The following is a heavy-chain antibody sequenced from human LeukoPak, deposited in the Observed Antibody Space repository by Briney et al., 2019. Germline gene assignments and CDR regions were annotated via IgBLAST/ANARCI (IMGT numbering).Heavy chain of an antibody. V-gene: IGHV1-2*02. J-gene: IGHJ5*02. CDR2: LNPNSGGT. CDR1: GYTFTGYY. Sequence: ASVKVSCKASGYTFTGYYIQWVRQAPGQGLEWMGWLNPNSGGTNYAQKFQGRVTMTRDTSISTAYMELSRLRSDDTAVYYCARGAGRYSSGKDWFDPWGQGTLVTVSS. CDR3: ARGAGRYSSGKDWFDP. D-gene: IGHD6-19*01.